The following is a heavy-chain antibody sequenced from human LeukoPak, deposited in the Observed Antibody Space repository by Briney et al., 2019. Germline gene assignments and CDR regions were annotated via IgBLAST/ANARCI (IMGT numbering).Heavy chain of an antibody. CDR2: INHSGST. CDR1: GGSFSGYY. J-gene: IGHJ4*02. CDR3: ARGMVTIAAAGTWSGGYFDY. D-gene: IGHD6-13*01. V-gene: IGHV4-34*01. Sequence: ASETLSLTCAVYGGSFSGYYWSWIRQPPGKGLEWIGEINHSGSTNYNPSLKSRVTISVDTSKNQFSLKLSSVTAAGTAVYYCARGMVTIAAAGTWSGGYFDYWGQGTLVTVS.